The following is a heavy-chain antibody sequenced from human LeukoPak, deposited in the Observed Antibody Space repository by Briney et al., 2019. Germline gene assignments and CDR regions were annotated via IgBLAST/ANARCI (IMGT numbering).Heavy chain of an antibody. CDR1: GFTVSSNY. Sequence: PGGSLRLSCAASGFTVSSNYMTWVRQAPGKGLEWVSVIYSGGSTYYADSVKGRFTISRDNSKNTLYLQMNSLRAEDTAVYYCARDHYYGSNGYGFCCMDVWGKGTTVTVSS. CDR3: ARDHYYGSNGYGFCCMDV. J-gene: IGHJ6*03. V-gene: IGHV3-53*01. D-gene: IGHD3-22*01. CDR2: IYSGGST.